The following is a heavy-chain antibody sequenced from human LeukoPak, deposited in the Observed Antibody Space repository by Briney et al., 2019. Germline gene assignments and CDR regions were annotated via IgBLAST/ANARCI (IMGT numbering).Heavy chain of an antibody. Sequence: SETLSLTCAVYGESFSGYYWSWIRQPPGKGLEWIGEINHSGSTNYNPSLKSRVTISVDTSKNQFSLKLSSVTAADTAVYYCARIVGGSYNYYYGMDVWGQGTTVTVSS. CDR1: GESFSGYY. J-gene: IGHJ6*02. CDR3: ARIVGGSYNYYYGMDV. CDR2: INHSGST. D-gene: IGHD1-26*01. V-gene: IGHV4-34*01.